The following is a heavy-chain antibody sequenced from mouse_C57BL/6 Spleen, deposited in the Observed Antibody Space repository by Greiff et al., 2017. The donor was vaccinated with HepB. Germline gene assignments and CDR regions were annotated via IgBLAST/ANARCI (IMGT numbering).Heavy chain of an antibody. Sequence: VKLMESGAELVRPGTSVKMSCKASGYTFTNYWIGWAKQRPGHGLEWIGDIYPGGGYTNYNEKFKGKATLTADKSSSTAYMQFSSLTSEDSAIYYCARRENSNYRAWFAYWGQGTLVTVSA. V-gene: IGHV1-63*01. CDR2: IYPGGGYT. D-gene: IGHD2-5*01. CDR1: GYTFTNYW. CDR3: ARRENSNYRAWFAY. J-gene: IGHJ3*01.